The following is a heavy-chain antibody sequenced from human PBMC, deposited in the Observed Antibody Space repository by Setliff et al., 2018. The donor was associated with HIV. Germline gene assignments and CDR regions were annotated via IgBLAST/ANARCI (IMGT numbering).Heavy chain of an antibody. D-gene: IGHD3-10*01. J-gene: IGHJ5*02. CDR1: GDSISDTTYY. CDR3: ARVGFTMVRGVSPNWFDP. V-gene: IGHV4-39*07. Sequence: ETLSLTCSVSGDSISDTTYYWGWIRQPPGKGLEWIGNIYHSGSTLYKPSLKSRVTISVDTSKNQFSLKLSSVTAADTAVYYCARVGFTMVRGVSPNWFDPWGQGTLVTVSS. CDR2: IYHSGST.